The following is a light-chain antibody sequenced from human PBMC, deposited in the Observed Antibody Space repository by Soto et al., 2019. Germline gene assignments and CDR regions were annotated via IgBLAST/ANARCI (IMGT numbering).Light chain of an antibody. J-gene: IGLJ1*01. CDR3: ISYTGSSTYYV. Sequence: QSALTQPASVSGSPGQSITISCSGTRSDIGSYNYVAWYQQFPGKTPKILIYGVSNRPSGVSSRFSGSKSGNTASLTISGLQAEDEADYYCISYTGSSTYYVFGSGTKLT. CDR1: RSDIGSYNY. CDR2: GVS. V-gene: IGLV2-14*01.